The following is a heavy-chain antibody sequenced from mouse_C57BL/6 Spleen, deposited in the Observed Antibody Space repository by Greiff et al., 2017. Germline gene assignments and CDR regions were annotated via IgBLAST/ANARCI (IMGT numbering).Heavy chain of an antibody. CDR3: AREERAMDY. V-gene: IGHV5-4*01. J-gene: IGHJ4*01. CDR1: GFTFSSYA. Sequence: DVMLVESGGGLVKPGGSLKLSCAASGFTFSSYAMSWVRQTPEKRLEWVATISDGGSYTYYPDNVKGRFTISRDNAKNNLYLQMSHLKSEDTAMYYCAREERAMDYWGQGTSVTVSS. CDR2: ISDGGSYT.